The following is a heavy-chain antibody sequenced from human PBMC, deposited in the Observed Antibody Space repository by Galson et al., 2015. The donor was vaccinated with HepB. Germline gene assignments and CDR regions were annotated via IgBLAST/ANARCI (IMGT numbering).Heavy chain of an antibody. CDR1: AFIFSRFA. CDR2: ISFAGTHK. CDR3: ARGGGGLAYFDY. D-gene: IGHD3-10*01. Sequence: SLRLSCAASAFIFSRFAMHWVRQAPGKGLEWASVISFAGTHKYYGDSVKGRLPISRDNSKNTLYLQMNSLRADEDTAVYYCARGGGGLAYFDYWGQGTLVTVSS. J-gene: IGHJ4*02. V-gene: IGHV3-30*04.